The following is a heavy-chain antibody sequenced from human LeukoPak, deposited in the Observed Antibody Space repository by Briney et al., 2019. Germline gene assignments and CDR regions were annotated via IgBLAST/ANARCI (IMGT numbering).Heavy chain of an antibody. J-gene: IGHJ4*02. Sequence: GGSLRLSCAASGFTFDDYGMSWVRQAPGKGLEWVSGINWNGGSTGYADSVKGRFTISRDNAKNSLYLQMNSLRAEGTALYYCTKGSNTWPSLFDYWGQGTLVTVSS. D-gene: IGHD2-2*02. CDR1: GFTFDDYG. CDR3: TKGSNTWPSLFDY. V-gene: IGHV3-20*04. CDR2: INWNGGST.